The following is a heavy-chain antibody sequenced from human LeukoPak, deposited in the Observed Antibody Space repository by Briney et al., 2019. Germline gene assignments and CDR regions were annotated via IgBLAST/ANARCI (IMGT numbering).Heavy chain of an antibody. D-gene: IGHD2-8*02. V-gene: IGHV3-23*01. CDR3: AKATQRYCTGGTCYPLDY. J-gene: IGHJ4*02. CDR1: GFTFGNYA. CDR2: ITDIGKNK. Sequence: GGSLRLSCAASGFTFGNYAMAWVRQSPGKGLEGVSCITDIGKNKYHTDSVKGRFTISRDNYKNTLSLQMNTLRVEDTAVYYCAKATQRYCTGGTCYPLDYWGQGTLVTVSS.